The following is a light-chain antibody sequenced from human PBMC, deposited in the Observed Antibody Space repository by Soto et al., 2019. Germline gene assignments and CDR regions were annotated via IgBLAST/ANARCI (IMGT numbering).Light chain of an antibody. CDR1: QTVIHNY. Sequence: EIVFTPSPGTPSLSPGERAPPPCRASQTVIHNYLAWHQQKPGQTPRLLVYGASNRAAGIPDRFSGSGSGTDFTLTISRLEPEDFAVYYCQQHGSSPITFGQGTRLEIK. CDR3: QQHGSSPIT. CDR2: GAS. J-gene: IGKJ5*01. V-gene: IGKV3-20*01.